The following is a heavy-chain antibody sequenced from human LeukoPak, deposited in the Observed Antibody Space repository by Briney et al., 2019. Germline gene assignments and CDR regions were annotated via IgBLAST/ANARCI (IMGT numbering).Heavy chain of an antibody. D-gene: IGHD3-10*01. CDR1: GYSISSGYY. V-gene: IGHV4-38-2*01. Sequence: PSETLSLTCAVSGYSISSGYYWGWIRQPPGKGLEWIGSIYHSGSTYYNPSLKSRVTISVDTSKNQFSLKLSSVTAADTAVYYCARIVLLWSGESYYMDVWGKGTTVTVSS. J-gene: IGHJ6*03. CDR2: IYHSGST. CDR3: ARIVLLWSGESYYMDV.